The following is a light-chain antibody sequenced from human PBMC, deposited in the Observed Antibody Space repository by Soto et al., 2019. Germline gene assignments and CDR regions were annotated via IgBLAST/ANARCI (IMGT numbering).Light chain of an antibody. CDR3: CSYGGNQYV. V-gene: IGLV2-23*02. Sequence: QSALTQPASVSGSPGQSITISCTGTSSDVGSYNLVSWYQQHPGKAPKLMIYEVSKRPSGVSNRFSGSKSGNTASLTISRLQAEDEADYYCCSYGGNQYVFGTGTKVTVL. J-gene: IGLJ1*01. CDR2: EVS. CDR1: SSDVGSYNL.